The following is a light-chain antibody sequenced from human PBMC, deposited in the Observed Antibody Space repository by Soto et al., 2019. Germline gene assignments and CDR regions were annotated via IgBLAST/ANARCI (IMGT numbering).Light chain of an antibody. CDR1: QSVSSSY. J-gene: IGKJ3*01. Sequence: EIVLTQSPGTLSLSPGERATLSCRASQSVSSSYLAWYQQKPGQAPRLLIYVASSRATGIPDRFSGSGSGTDFTLTISRLEPEDFAVYYCQQYGSSPGFTFGPGTKVDIK. CDR3: QQYGSSPGFT. CDR2: VAS. V-gene: IGKV3-20*01.